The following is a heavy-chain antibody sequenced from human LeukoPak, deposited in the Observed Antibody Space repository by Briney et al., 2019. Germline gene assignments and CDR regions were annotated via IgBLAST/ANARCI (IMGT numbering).Heavy chain of an antibody. Sequence: GGSLRLSCAASGFTVSSNYMSWVRQAPGKGLEWVSVIYSGGSTYYADSVKGRFTISRDNSKNTPYLQMNSLRAEDTAVYYCARDGGWADYYFDYWGRGTLVTVSS. D-gene: IGHD6-19*01. CDR3: ARDGGWADYYFDY. CDR1: GFTVSSNY. CDR2: IYSGGST. V-gene: IGHV3-53*01. J-gene: IGHJ4*02.